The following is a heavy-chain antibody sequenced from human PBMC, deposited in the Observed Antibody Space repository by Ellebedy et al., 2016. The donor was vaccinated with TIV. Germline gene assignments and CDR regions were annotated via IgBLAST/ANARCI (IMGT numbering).Heavy chain of an antibody. V-gene: IGHV3-72*01. CDR1: GFTFSAHY. Sequence: GGSLRLSCAASGFTFSAHYMDWVRQAPGKGLEWVGRIRDEPNSFSTEYAASVKGRFIISRDDSNNSLYLQMNSLKTEEKAVNYCVRSVADWGQGTRVTVSS. CDR2: IRDEPNSFST. CDR3: VRSVAD. J-gene: IGHJ4*02. D-gene: IGHD2-15*01.